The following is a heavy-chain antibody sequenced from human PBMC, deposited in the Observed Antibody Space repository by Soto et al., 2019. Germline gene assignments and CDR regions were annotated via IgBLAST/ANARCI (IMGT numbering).Heavy chain of an antibody. CDR2: ISAYNGNP. CDR1: GYSLTSYG. J-gene: IGHJ6*02. CDR3: AREASDTGYGMDV. Sequence: ASVKVSCKASGYSLTSYGISWVRQAHGHGPEWVGWISAYNGNPNFVQKLQGRVTRTTDTPTSTAYMELWSLRSDDTAVYYWAREASDTGYGMDVWGQGTTVSVS. D-gene: IGHD3-22*01. V-gene: IGHV1-18*04.